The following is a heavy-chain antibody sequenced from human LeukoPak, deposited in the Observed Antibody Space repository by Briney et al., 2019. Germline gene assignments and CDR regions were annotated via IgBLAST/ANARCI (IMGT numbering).Heavy chain of an antibody. CDR3: ARGGANRFDY. V-gene: IGHV3-74*03. Sequence: GGSLRLSCAASGFTFSRYWMHWVRQAPGKGLMWVSRISPDGSTTLYADSVKGRFTISRDNAKNTLYLQMNSLRGEDTAVHYCARGGANRFDYWGQGTLDTVSS. J-gene: IGHJ4*02. D-gene: IGHD3-16*01. CDR1: GFTFSRYW. CDR2: ISPDGSTT.